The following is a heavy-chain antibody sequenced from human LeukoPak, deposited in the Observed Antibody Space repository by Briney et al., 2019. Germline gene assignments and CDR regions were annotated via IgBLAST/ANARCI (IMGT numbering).Heavy chain of an antibody. D-gene: IGHD6-13*01. CDR2: IYTSGST. CDR1: GGSISSGSYY. CDR3: ARGEAAAGINAFDI. J-gene: IGHJ3*02. Sequence: PSETLSLTCTVSGGSISSGSYYWSWIRQPAGTGLEWIARIYTSGSTNYNPSLKSRVTISVDTSKNQFSLKLSSVTAADTAVYYCARGEAAAGINAFDIWGQGTMVTVSS. V-gene: IGHV4-61*02.